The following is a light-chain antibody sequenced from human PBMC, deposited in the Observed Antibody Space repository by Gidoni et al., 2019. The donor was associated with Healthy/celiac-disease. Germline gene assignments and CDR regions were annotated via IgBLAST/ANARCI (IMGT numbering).Light chain of an antibody. V-gene: IGLV2-14*01. Sequence: QSALTQPASVSRSPGQSITISCTGTSSDVGGYNYVSWSQQHPGKAPKLMIYEVSNRPSGVSNRFSGSKSGNTASLTISGLQAEDEADYYCSSYTSSSTLVVFGGGTKLTVL. CDR3: SSYTSSSTLVV. CDR2: EVS. J-gene: IGLJ2*01. CDR1: SSDVGGYNY.